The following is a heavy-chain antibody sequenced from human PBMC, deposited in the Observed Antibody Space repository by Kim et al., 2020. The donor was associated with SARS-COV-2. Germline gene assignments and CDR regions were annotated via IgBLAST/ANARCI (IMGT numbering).Heavy chain of an antibody. V-gene: IGHV3-11*01. CDR3: ARRSNQYYYDSSGYVDY. D-gene: IGHD3-22*01. CDR1: GFTFSDYY. Sequence: GGSLRLSCAASGFTFSDYYMSWIRQAPGKGLEWVSYISSSGSTIYYADSVKGRFTISRDNAKNSLYLQMNSLRAEDTAVYYCARRSNQYYYDSSGYVDYWGQGTLVTVSS. J-gene: IGHJ4*02. CDR2: ISSSGSTI.